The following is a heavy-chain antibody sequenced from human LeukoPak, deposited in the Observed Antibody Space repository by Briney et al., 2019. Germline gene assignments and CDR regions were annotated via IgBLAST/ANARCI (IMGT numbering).Heavy chain of an antibody. CDR2: ISYDGRNQ. Sequence: GTSLRLSCAASGFAFTTYGMHWVRQAPLKGLEWVAAISYDGRNQNYADSVKGRFTIFRDNSQNTLYLQMNSLRAEDTALYYCVKDRTINGRSSPFDSWDQGTLVTVSS. CDR1: GFAFTTYG. CDR3: VKDRTINGRSSPFDS. V-gene: IGHV3-30*18. D-gene: IGHD1-26*01. J-gene: IGHJ4*02.